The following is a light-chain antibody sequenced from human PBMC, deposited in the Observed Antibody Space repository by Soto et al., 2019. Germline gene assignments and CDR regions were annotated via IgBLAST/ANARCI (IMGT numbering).Light chain of an antibody. J-gene: IGLJ1*01. V-gene: IGLV2-23*02. CDR1: SSDVGSYNL. CDR2: EVS. CDR3: SSYAGSSTPYV. Sequence: QSVLTQPASVSGSPGQSITISCTGTSSDVGSYNLVSWYQQHPGKAPKLMIYEVSKRPSGVSNRFSGSKSGNTASLTISGLQAEDEADYYCSSYAGSSTPYVFGTGTKDTDL.